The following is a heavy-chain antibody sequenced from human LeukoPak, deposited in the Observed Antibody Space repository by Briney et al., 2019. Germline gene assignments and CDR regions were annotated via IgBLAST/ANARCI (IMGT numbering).Heavy chain of an antibody. V-gene: IGHV3-15*01. J-gene: IGHJ4*02. CDR1: GFTCSNAW. CDR2: VKSKTDGGAT. D-gene: IGHD3-16*01. Sequence: GGSLRLSCAASGFTCSNAWKSWVRQAPGKGLKWVGRVKSKTDGGATDYAAPVKGRVTISRDDSKNTLYLQRHRLKTEITALYYCTIVGDYWGQGTLFNVSS. CDR3: TIVGDY.